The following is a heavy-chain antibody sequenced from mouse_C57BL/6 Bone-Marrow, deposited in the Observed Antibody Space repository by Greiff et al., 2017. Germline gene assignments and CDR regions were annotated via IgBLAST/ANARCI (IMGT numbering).Heavy chain of an antibody. D-gene: IGHD1-1*01. CDR2: IDPENGDT. J-gene: IGHJ2*01. V-gene: IGHV14-4*01. Sequence: EVQLQQSGAELVRPGASVKLSCTASGFNIKDDYMHWVKQRPEQGLEWIGWIDPENGDTKYAPKFQGKATITADTSSNTAYLQLSSLTSEDTAIYYCARYYGRHFDYWGQGTTLTVSS. CDR1: GFNIKDDY. CDR3: ARYYGRHFDY.